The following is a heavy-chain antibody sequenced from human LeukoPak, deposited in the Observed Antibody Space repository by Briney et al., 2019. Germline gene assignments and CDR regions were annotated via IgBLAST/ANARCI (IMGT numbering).Heavy chain of an antibody. J-gene: IGHJ6*03. Sequence: ASVKVSCKASGGTFSSYAISWVRQAPGQGLEWMGGIIPIFGTANYAQKFQGRVTITADESTSTVYMELSSLRSEDTAVYYCARDLDSSSSNYYYYYYMDVWGKGTTVTVSS. V-gene: IGHV1-69*13. D-gene: IGHD6-6*01. CDR1: GGTFSSYA. CDR2: IIPIFGTA. CDR3: ARDLDSSSSNYYYYYYMDV.